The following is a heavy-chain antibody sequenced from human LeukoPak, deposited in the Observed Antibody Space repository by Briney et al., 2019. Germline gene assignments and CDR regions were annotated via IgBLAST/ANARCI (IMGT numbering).Heavy chain of an antibody. D-gene: IGHD3-3*01. J-gene: IGHJ3*02. Sequence: ASVKVSCKASGYTFTSYGISWVRQAPGQGLEWMGWISAYNGNTNYAQKLQGRVTMTTDTSTSTAYMELRSLRSDDTAVYYCAVPSRFLEWDAFDIWGQGTMVTVSS. CDR2: ISAYNGNT. CDR1: GYTFTSYG. CDR3: AVPSRFLEWDAFDI. V-gene: IGHV1-18*01.